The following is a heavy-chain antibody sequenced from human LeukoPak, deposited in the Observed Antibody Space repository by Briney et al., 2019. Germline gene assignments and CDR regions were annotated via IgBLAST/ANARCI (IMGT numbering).Heavy chain of an antibody. D-gene: IGHD6-19*01. V-gene: IGHV3-30*18. CDR1: GFTFTTNA. CDR2: ISSDKGNK. CDR3: AKDSSTGWYGDYFDY. J-gene: IGHJ4*02. Sequence: GGSLRLSCAASGFTFTTNAMTWVRQAPGKGLEWVAIISSDKGNKYYVDSVKGRFTISRDNSKNTLYLEMNSLRDEDTAVYYCAKDSSTGWYGDYFDYWGQGTLVTVSS.